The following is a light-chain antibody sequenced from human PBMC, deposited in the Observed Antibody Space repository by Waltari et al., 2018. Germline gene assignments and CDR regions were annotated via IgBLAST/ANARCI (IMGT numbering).Light chain of an antibody. CDR1: SVNSNFI. V-gene: IGLV4-60*03. Sequence: QPVLTHSSSASASVGSSVRLTSTLSSVNSNFIIACHQQQPGKAPRYLMKLQVTGKFNKGSGLPDRFSGSSAGAARYLSISNLQSEDEADYYCETWDRNTRVFGGGTKLTVL. J-gene: IGLJ2*01. CDR3: ETWDRNTRV. CDR2: LQVTGKF.